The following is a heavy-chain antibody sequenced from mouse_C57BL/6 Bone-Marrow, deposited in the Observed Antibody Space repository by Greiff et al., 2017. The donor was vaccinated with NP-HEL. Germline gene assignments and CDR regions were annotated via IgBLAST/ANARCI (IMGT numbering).Heavy chain of an antibody. V-gene: IGHV1-76*01. CDR2: IYPGSGNT. Sequence: VQLQQSGAELVRPGASVKLSCKASGYTFTDYYINWVKQRPGQGLEWIARIYPGSGNTYYNEKFKGKATLTAEKSSSTAYMQLSSLTSEDSAVYFCAGITTVAMDYWGQGTSVTVSS. CDR3: AGITTVAMDY. CDR1: GYTFTDYY. J-gene: IGHJ4*01. D-gene: IGHD1-1*01.